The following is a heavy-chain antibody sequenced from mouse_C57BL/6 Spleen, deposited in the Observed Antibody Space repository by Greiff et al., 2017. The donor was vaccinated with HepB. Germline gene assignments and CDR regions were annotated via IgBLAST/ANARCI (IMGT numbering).Heavy chain of an antibody. V-gene: IGHV5-6*01. J-gene: IGHJ2*01. CDR2: ISSGGSYT. CDR1: GFTFSSYG. CDR3: ARHPNWYFDY. D-gene: IGHD4-1*02. Sequence: VQLQQSGGDLVKPGGSLKLSCAASGFTFSSYGMSWVRQTPDKRLEWVATISSGGSYTYYPDSVKGRFTISRDNAKNTLYLQMSSLKSEDTAMYYCARHPNWYFDYWGQGTTLTVSS.